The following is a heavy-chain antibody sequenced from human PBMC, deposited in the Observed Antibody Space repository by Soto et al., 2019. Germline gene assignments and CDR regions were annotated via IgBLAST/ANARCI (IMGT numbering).Heavy chain of an antibody. J-gene: IGHJ4*02. CDR2: ISGGGGSS. Sequence: EVQLLESGGGVVQPGGSLRLSCAASGFTSSNYALSWGRQAPGKRLEWVSGISGGGGSSYYADSVKGRFTISRDNSKNALHLHMNSRTAADTAVYYCAHNCAGACPAVFFYWGQGTRVIVSS. CDR1: GFTSSNYA. V-gene: IGHV3-23*01. CDR3: AHNCAGACPAVFFY. D-gene: IGHD2-21*01.